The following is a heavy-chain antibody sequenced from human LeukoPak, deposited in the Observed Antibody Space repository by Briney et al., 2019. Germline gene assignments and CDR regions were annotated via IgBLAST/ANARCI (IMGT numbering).Heavy chain of an antibody. Sequence: ASVKVSCKASGYTFTGYYIHWVRQAPGQGLEWMGWINPNSGDTNYAQKFQGRVTMTGDTSISTAYMELSRLGSDDTAVYYCARDHYGSGSYYQGYWGQETLVTVSS. D-gene: IGHD3-10*01. V-gene: IGHV1-2*02. CDR2: INPNSGDT. J-gene: IGHJ4*02. CDR3: ARDHYGSGSYYQGY. CDR1: GYTFTGYY.